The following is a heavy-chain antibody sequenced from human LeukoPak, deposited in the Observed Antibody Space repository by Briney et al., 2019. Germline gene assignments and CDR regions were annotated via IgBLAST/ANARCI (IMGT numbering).Heavy chain of an antibody. Sequence: GGSLRLSCAASGLTFSSYAMNWVRQASGKGLEWVSAISGSGDSAYYADSVRGRFTISRDNSKNTLYLQMNSLKTEDTALYYCAREWGNLIHYDPHYYFDSWGQGTLVTVSS. D-gene: IGHD3-3*01. V-gene: IGHV3-23*01. CDR2: ISGSGDSA. J-gene: IGHJ4*02. CDR1: GLTFSSYA. CDR3: AREWGNLIHYDPHYYFDS.